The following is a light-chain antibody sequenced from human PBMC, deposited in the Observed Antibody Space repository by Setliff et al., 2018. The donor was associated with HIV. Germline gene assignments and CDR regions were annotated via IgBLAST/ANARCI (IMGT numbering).Light chain of an antibody. CDR1: SGSIASNY. J-gene: IGLJ1*01. CDR2: ENN. CDR3: QSYDSSVDV. Sequence: NFMLTQPHSVSESPGKTVTISCTCSSGSIASNYVQWYQQRPGSSPTTVIYENNQRPSGVPHRFSGSIDSSSNSASLTISGLKTEDEADYYCQSYDSSVDVFGTGTKVTVL. V-gene: IGLV6-57*01.